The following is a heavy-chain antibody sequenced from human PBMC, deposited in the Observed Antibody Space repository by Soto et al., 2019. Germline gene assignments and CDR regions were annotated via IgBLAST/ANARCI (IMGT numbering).Heavy chain of an antibody. V-gene: IGHV3-9*01. CDR3: AKEGKIAAAGTVGMDV. D-gene: IGHD6-13*01. CDR2: ISWNSGSI. J-gene: IGHJ6*02. Sequence: GGSLRLSCAASGFTFDDYAMHWVRQAPGKGLEWVSGISWNSGSIGYADSVKGRFTISRDNAKNSLYLQMNSLRAEDTALYYCAKEGKIAAAGTVGMDVWGQGTTVTASS. CDR1: GFTFDDYA.